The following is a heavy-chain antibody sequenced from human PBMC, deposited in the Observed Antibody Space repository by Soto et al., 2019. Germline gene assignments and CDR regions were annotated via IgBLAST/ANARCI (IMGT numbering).Heavy chain of an antibody. CDR1: GGSISSGDYY. CDR3: ARDRGPRYSSSTGGFDP. J-gene: IGHJ5*02. D-gene: IGHD6-6*01. CDR2: IYYSGST. Sequence: SETLSLTCTVPGGSISSGDYYWSWIRQPPGKGLEWIGYIYYSGSTYYNPSLKSRVTISVDTSKNQFSLKLSSVTAADTAVYYCARDRGPRYSSSTGGFDPWGQGTLVTVSS. V-gene: IGHV4-30-4*01.